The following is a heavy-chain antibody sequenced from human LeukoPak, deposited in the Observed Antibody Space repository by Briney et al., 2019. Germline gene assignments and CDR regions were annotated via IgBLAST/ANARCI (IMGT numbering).Heavy chain of an antibody. J-gene: IGHJ6*03. D-gene: IGHD2-2*03. CDR3: ASGSAHYYYYYVDV. CDR2: IIPIFGTA. CDR1: GGTFSSYA. Sequence: GASVKVSCKASGGTFSSYAISWVRQAPGQGLEWMGGIIPIFGTANYAQKFQGRVTITADESTSTAYMELSSLRSEDTAVYYCASGSAHYYYYYVDVWGKGTTVTVSS. V-gene: IGHV1-69*13.